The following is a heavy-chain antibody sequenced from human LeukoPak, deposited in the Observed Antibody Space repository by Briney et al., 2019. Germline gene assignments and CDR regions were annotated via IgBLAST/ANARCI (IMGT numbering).Heavy chain of an antibody. J-gene: IGHJ4*02. V-gene: IGHV3-30-3*01. Sequence: PGRSLRLSCAASGFTFSSYAMHWVRQAPGKGLEWVAVISYDGSNKYYADSVKGRFTISRDNSKNTLYLQMNSLRAEDTAVYYCARDLEEYYYGSSPDYWGQGTLVTVSS. D-gene: IGHD3-10*01. CDR3: ARDLEEYYYGSSPDY. CDR2: ISYDGSNK. CDR1: GFTFSSYA.